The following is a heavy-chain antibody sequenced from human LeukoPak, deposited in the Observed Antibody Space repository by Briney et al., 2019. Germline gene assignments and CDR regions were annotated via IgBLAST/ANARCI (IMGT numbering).Heavy chain of an antibody. CDR3: ATDRAVAGHDAFDI. Sequence: GASVKVSCKVSGYTLTELSMHWVRQAPGKGLEWMGGFDPEDGETIYAQKFQGRVTMTEDTSTDTAYMELSSLRSEDTAVYYCATDRAVAGHDAFDIWGQGTMVTVSS. J-gene: IGHJ3*02. V-gene: IGHV1-24*01. D-gene: IGHD6-19*01. CDR1: GYTLTELS. CDR2: FDPEDGET.